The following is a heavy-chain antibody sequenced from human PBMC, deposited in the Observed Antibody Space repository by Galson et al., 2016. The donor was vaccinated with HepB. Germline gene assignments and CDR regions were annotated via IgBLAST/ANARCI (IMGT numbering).Heavy chain of an antibody. CDR3: TKVLAYYQYDMDV. J-gene: IGHJ6*03. V-gene: IGHV3-15*01. D-gene: IGHD4/OR15-4a*01. CDR1: GFTFAYAW. Sequence: SLRLSCAASGFTFAYAWMNWVRQAPGKGLEWVGRIKNKADGGTIDYAAPVKGRFTISRDDSKNTLYLQMNSLEIEDTAIYYRTKVLAYYQYDMDVWGRGSTVTVSS. CDR2: IKNKADGGTI.